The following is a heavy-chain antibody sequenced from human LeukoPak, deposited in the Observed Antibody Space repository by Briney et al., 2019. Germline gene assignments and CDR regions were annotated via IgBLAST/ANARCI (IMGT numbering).Heavy chain of an antibody. CDR1: GGSISSYY. CDR2: VYYSGST. D-gene: IGHD3-22*01. V-gene: IGHV4-59*01. CDR3: ARERENYYDSSGFDY. Sequence: SETLSLTCTVSGGSISSYYWSWLRQPPGKELEWIGYVYYSGSTNYNPSLKSRVTISVDTSKNQFSPKLSSVTAADTAVYYCARERENYYDSSGFDYWGQGTLVTVSS. J-gene: IGHJ4*02.